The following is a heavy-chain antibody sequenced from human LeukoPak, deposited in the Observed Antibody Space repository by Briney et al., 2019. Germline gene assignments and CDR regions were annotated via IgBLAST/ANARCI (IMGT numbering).Heavy chain of an antibody. J-gene: IGHJ2*01. V-gene: IGHV4-34*01. CDR3: ARGIVVVPAAKTRYWYFDL. CDR1: GGSFSGYY. Sequence: SETLSLTCAVYGGSFSGYYWSWIRQPPGKGLEWIGEINHSGSTNYNPSLKSRVTISVDTSKNQFSLKLSSVTAADTAVYYCARGIVVVPAAKTRYWYFDLWGRGTLVTVSS. CDR2: INHSGST. D-gene: IGHD2-2*01.